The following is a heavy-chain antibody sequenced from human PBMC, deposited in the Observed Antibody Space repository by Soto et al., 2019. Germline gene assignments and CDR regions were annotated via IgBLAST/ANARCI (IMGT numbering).Heavy chain of an antibody. CDR1: GGSISSYY. CDR3: ASSMFGELLMY. D-gene: IGHD3-10*02. Sequence: SETLSLTCTVSGGSISSYYWSWIRQPPWKGLEWIGYIYYSGSTNYNPSLKSRVTISVDTSKNQFSLKLSSVTAADTAVYYCASSMFGELLMYWGQGTLVTVSS. J-gene: IGHJ4*02. CDR2: IYYSGST. V-gene: IGHV4-59*01.